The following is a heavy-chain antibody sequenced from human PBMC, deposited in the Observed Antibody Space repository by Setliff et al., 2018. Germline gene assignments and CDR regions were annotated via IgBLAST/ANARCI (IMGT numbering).Heavy chain of an antibody. D-gene: IGHD3-9*01. CDR3: ATESLLRYFDLVGNPYAFDI. CDR1: GYTLTELS. CDR2: FDPEDGET. V-gene: IGHV1-24*01. J-gene: IGHJ3*02. Sequence: ASVKVSFKVSGYTLTELSMHWVRQAPGKGLEWMGGFDPEDGETIYAQKFQGRVTMTEDTSTDTAYMELSSLRSEDTAVYYCATESLLRYFDLVGNPYAFDIWGQGTMVTVSS.